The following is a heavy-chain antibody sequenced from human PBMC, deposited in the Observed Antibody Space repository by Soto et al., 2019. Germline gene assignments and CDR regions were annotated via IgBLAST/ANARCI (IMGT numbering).Heavy chain of an antibody. D-gene: IGHD3-3*01. V-gene: IGHV4-59*01. J-gene: IGHJ4*02. Sequence: PSETLFLTCTVSGDSISSYYWSWIRQPPGKGLEWIGYIYYSGSTNYNPSLNSRGTTSVDMSKNQVSLKLTSVTAADTAVYYCARTQFLQWFTYYFDYWGQGTLVTVSS. CDR2: IYYSGST. CDR3: ARTQFLQWFTYYFDY. CDR1: GDSISSYY.